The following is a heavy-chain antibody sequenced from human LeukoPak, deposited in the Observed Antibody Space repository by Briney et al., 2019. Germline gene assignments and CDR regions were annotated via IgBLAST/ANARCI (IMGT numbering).Heavy chain of an antibody. CDR1: GFTFDVWA. CDR2: TRWNSCSI. D-gene: IGHD2-15*01. Sequence: SLTLSCAACGFTFDVWAVHGVRQATGEGVEWVSGTRWNSCSIGYGDSVKGRFSTSRDNAKNSLYLQINSLRAEDTPLYYCARDFPQLVVVEAFIDYSGQGTLVTVSS. CDR3: ARDFPQLVVVEAFIDY. J-gene: IGHJ4*02. V-gene: IGHV3-9*01.